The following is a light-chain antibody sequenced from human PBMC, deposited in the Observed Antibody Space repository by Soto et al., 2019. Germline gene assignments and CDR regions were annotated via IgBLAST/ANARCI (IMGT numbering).Light chain of an antibody. Sequence: QSALTQPASVSGSPGQSITISCTGTSSDVGGYNYVSWYQQHPGKAPKVMIYDVSHRPSGFSNRFSGSKSGNTASLTISGLQAEDEADYYCSSYTSSSTLYVFGTGTKLTVL. CDR3: SSYTSSSTLYV. CDR2: DVS. V-gene: IGLV2-14*01. J-gene: IGLJ1*01. CDR1: SSDVGGYNY.